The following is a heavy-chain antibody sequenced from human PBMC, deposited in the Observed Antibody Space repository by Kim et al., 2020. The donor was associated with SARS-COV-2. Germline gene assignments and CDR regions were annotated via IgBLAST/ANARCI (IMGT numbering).Heavy chain of an antibody. V-gene: IGHV4-61*02. CDR2: N. Sequence: NNYNACLKSRVTISVDTSKNQFSQKRSYVTAGDTAVYYCAREIEPYDFDYWGQGTLVTVSS. CDR3: AREIEPYDFDY. J-gene: IGHJ4*02.